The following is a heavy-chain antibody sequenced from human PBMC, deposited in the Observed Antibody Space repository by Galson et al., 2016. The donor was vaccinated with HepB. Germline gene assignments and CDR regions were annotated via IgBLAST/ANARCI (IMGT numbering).Heavy chain of an antibody. D-gene: IGHD6-19*01. CDR3: ARRGSDWHLEDH. J-gene: IGHJ4*02. CDR2: IYLDDSDT. Sequence: QSGAEVKKAGESLKISCKGSGYRFTSYWIAWVRQLPGKGLEWMGIIYLDDSDTRYSPSFQGHITISADKSISTAYLQWSSLKASDTAMYYCARRGSDWHLEDHWGQGTLVTVSS. CDR1: GYRFTSYW. V-gene: IGHV5-51*01.